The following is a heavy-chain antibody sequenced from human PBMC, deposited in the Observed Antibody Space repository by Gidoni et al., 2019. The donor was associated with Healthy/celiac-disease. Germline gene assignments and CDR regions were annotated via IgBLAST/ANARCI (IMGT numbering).Heavy chain of an antibody. CDR3: ARIGGYCSSTSCF. Sequence: EVQLVESGGGLVQPGGSLRLSCAASGFTFSSYEMNWVRQAPGKGLEWVSYISSSGSTIYYADSVKGRFTISRDNAKNSLYLQMNSLRAEDTAVYYCARIGGYCSSTSCFWGQGTLVTVSS. V-gene: IGHV3-48*03. J-gene: IGHJ4*02. CDR2: ISSSGSTI. CDR1: GFTFSSYE. D-gene: IGHD2-2*01.